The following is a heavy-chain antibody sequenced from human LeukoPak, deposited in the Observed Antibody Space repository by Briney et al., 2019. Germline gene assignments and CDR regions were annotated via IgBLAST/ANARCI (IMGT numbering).Heavy chain of an antibody. CDR1: GYTFTSYD. Sequence: ASVKVSCKASGYTFTSYDINRVRQATGHGLEWMGWMNPNSGNTGYAQKFQGRVTMTRNTSISTAYMELSSLRSEDTAVYYCATAEYGDSPFDYWGQGTLVTVSS. D-gene: IGHD4-17*01. CDR2: MNPNSGNT. J-gene: IGHJ4*02. V-gene: IGHV1-8*01. CDR3: ATAEYGDSPFDY.